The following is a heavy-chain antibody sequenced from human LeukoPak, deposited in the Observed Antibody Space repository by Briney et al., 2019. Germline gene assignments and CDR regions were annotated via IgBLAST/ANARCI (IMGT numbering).Heavy chain of an antibody. V-gene: IGHV4-38-2*02. J-gene: IGHJ5*02. CDR2: IYHSGST. D-gene: IGHD6-19*01. CDR3: ARDLLYSSGPNWFDP. CDR1: GYSISSGYY. Sequence: RPSETLSLTCAVSGYSISSGYYWGWIRQPPGKGLEWIGSIYHSGSTYYNPSLKSRDTISVDTSKNQFSLKVHSVTAADTAVYYCARDLLYSSGPNWFDPWGEGTLVTVSS.